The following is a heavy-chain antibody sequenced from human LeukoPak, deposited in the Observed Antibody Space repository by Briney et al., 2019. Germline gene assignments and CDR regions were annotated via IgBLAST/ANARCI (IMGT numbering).Heavy chain of an antibody. J-gene: IGHJ4*02. Sequence: SQTLSLTCTVSGGSISSGTYYWSWIRQPAGKGLEWIGRIYTSGSTNYNPSLKSRVTMSVDTSKNQFSLKLSSVTAADTAVYYCAREAYYYDSSGQNTLGYWGQGTLVTVSS. D-gene: IGHD3-22*01. CDR1: GGSISSGTYY. CDR3: AREAYYYDSSGQNTLGY. CDR2: IYTSGST. V-gene: IGHV4-61*02.